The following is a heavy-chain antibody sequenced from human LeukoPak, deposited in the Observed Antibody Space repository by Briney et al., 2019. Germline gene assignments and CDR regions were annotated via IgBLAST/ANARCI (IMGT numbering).Heavy chain of an antibody. CDR1: GGSISGYY. V-gene: IGHV4-34*01. CDR2: INHSGST. CDR3: ARGPYYYGSGSYYKSREYDY. D-gene: IGHD3-10*01. Sequence: SETLSLTCTVSGGSISGYYWSWIRQPPGKGLEWIGEINHSGSTNYNPSLKSRVTISVDTSKNQFSLKLSSVTAADTAVYYCARGPYYYGSGSYYKSREYDYWGQGTLVTVSS. J-gene: IGHJ4*02.